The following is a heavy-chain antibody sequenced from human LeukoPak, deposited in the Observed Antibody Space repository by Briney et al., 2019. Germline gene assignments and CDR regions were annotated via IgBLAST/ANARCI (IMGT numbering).Heavy chain of an antibody. J-gene: IGHJ4*02. V-gene: IGHV3-30*18. CDR1: GFTFSSYG. CDR2: ISYDGSNK. CDR3: AKDFRPFNVRTTTVVIGDY. Sequence: PGRSLRLSCAASGFTFSSYGMHWVRQAPGKGLEWVAVISYDGSNKYYADSVKGRFTISRDNSKNTLYLQMNSLRAEDTAVYYCAKDFRPFNVRTTTVVIGDYWGQGTLVTVSS. D-gene: IGHD4-23*01.